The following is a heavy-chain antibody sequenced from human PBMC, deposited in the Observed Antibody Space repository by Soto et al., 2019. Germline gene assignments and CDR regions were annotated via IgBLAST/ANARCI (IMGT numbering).Heavy chain of an antibody. CDR1: GFTFSSYG. D-gene: IGHD3-3*01. Sequence: GGSLRLSCAASGFTFSSYGMHWVRQAPGKGLEWVAVISYDGSNKYYADSVKGRFTISRDNSKNTLYLQMNSLRAEDTAVYYCAKASSSRSGYYFCGMDVWGQGTTVTVSS. V-gene: IGHV3-30*18. J-gene: IGHJ6*02. CDR2: ISYDGSNK. CDR3: AKASSSRSGYYFCGMDV.